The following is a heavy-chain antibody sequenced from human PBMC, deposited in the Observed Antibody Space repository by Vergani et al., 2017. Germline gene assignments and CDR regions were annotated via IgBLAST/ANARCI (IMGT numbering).Heavy chain of an antibody. D-gene: IGHD3-10*01. CDR2: INPSGGST. CDR3: ARSASYGSGSYYISWFDP. Sequence: QVQLVQSGAEVKKPGASVKVSCKASGYTFTSYYMHWVRQAPGQGLEWKGIINPSGGSTSYAQKFQGRVTMTRDTSTSTVYMELSSLRSEDTAVYYCARSASYGSGSYYISWFDPWGQGTLVTVSS. J-gene: IGHJ5*02. V-gene: IGHV1-46*03. CDR1: GYTFTSYY.